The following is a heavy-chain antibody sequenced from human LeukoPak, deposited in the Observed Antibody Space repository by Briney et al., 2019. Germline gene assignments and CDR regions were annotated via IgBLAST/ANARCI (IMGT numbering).Heavy chain of an antibody. Sequence: SEALSLTCAVYGGSFSGYYWSWIRQPPGKGLEWIGEINHSGSTNYNPSLRSRVTISVDTSKNQFSLRLSSVTAADTAVYYCAGGVAAALRSYGMDVWGQGTTVTVSS. CDR1: GGSFSGYY. D-gene: IGHD6-13*01. J-gene: IGHJ6*02. V-gene: IGHV4-34*01. CDR3: AGGVAAALRSYGMDV. CDR2: INHSGST.